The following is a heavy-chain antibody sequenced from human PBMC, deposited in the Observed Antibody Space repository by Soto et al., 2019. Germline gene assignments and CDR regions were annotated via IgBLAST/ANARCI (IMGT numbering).Heavy chain of an antibody. D-gene: IGHD4-17*01. J-gene: IGHJ6*02. CDR2: VNWDGDTT. CDR1: GFTFDDFA. CDR3: AKGATVTTHYQYYGMDV. V-gene: IGHV3-43D*04. Sequence: GGSLRLSCAASGFTFDDFAMCWVRQVPGKGLEWISLVNWDGDTTFYADSAKGRFIISRDNSKNSVYLQMNSLRSEDSAMYYCAKGATVTTHYQYYGMDVWGQGTTVTVSS.